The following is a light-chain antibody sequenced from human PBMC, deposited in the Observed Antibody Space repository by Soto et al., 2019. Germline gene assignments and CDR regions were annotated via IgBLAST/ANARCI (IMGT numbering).Light chain of an antibody. CDR2: EVN. CDR1: SSDIGTYNL. CDR3: CSFAGSGTGV. J-gene: IGLJ1*01. V-gene: IGLV2-23*02. Sequence: QSALPHPSSVARSSRHSISISCTGTSSDIGTYNLVSWYQQHPGNVPKLMTSEVNKRPSGVSNRFSGSKSGNTASLTISGLQTEDEADYYCCSFAGSGTGVFGTGTKVTVL.